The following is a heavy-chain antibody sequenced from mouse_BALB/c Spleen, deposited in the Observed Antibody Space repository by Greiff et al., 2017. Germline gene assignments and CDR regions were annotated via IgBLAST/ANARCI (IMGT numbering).Heavy chain of an antibody. J-gene: IGHJ4*01. CDR2: ISSGGSYT. Sequence: EVKLMESGGDLVKPGGSLKLSCAASGFTFSSYGMSWVRQTPDKRLEWVATISSGGSYTYYPDSVKGRFTISRDNAKNTLYLQMSSLKSEDTAMYYCARGGEKIYYGYDGAMDYWGQGTSVTVSS. CDR3: ARGGEKIYYGYDGAMDY. D-gene: IGHD2-2*01. V-gene: IGHV5-6*01. CDR1: GFTFSSYG.